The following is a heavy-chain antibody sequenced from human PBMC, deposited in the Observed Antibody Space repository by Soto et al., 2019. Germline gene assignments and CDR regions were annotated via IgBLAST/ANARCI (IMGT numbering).Heavy chain of an antibody. CDR1: GFTFSSYA. J-gene: IGHJ4*02. V-gene: IGHV3-23*01. CDR3: AKDLGIAVGGTGYYFDH. CDR2: ISGSGGST. Sequence: GGSLRLSCAASGFTFSSYAMSWVRQAPGKGLEWVSAISGSGGSTYYADSAQGRFTISRGNSKNTLYLQMNSLRAKDTAVYYCAKDLGIAVGGTGYYFDHWGQGTRVTVSS. D-gene: IGHD6-19*01.